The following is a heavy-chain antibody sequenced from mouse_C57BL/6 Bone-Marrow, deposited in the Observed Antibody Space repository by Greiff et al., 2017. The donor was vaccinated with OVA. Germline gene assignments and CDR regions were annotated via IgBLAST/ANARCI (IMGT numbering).Heavy chain of an antibody. CDR2: ISSGSSTI. CDR1: GFTFSDYG. Sequence: EVMLVESGGGLVKPGGSLKLSCAASGFTFSDYGMHWVRQAPEKGLEWVAYISSGSSTIYYADTVKGRFTISRDNAKNTLFLQMTRLRSEDTAMYYCARLEDYYAMDYWGQGTSVTVSS. J-gene: IGHJ4*01. CDR3: ARLEDYYAMDY. V-gene: IGHV5-17*01.